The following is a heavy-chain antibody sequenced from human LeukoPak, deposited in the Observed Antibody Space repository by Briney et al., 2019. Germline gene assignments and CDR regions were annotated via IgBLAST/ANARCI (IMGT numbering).Heavy chain of an antibody. CDR3: ARAEYDPCFDY. CDR1: GGSFSGYY. J-gene: IGHJ4*02. CDR2: INHSGST. D-gene: IGHD2/OR15-2a*01. V-gene: IGHV4-34*01. Sequence: SETLSLTCAVYGGSFSGYYWSWIRQPPGKGLEWIGEINHSGSTNYNPSLKSRVTLSVDTSKNQFSLKLSSVTAADTAVYYCARAEYDPCFDYWGQGTLVTVSS.